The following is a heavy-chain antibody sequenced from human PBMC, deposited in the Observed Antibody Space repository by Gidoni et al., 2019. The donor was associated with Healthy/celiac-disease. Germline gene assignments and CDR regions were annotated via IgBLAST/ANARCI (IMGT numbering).Heavy chain of an antibody. V-gene: IGHV3-48*04. CDR2: ISSSSSTI. D-gene: IGHD4-17*01. CDR3: ARDPSDPDYGDYQYYFDY. CDR1: GFTFISYS. J-gene: IGHJ4*02. Sequence: EVQLVESGGGLLQPGGSLRLSCAASGFTFISYSMNWVRQAPGKGLEWVSYISSSSSTIYYADSVKGRFTISRDNAKNSLYLQMNSLRAEDTAVYYCARDPSDPDYGDYQYYFDYWGQGTLVTVSS.